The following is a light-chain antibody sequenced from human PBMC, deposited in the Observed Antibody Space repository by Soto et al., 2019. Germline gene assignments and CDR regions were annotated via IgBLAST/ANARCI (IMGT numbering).Light chain of an antibody. V-gene: IGKV3-20*01. Sequence: SPGERATLSCRASQSVSSSYLAWYQQKPGQAPRLLIYGASSRATGIPDRFSGSGSGTDFTLTISRLEPEDFAVYYCQQYGSSPLTFGGGTKVDIK. J-gene: IGKJ4*01. CDR3: QQYGSSPLT. CDR2: GAS. CDR1: QSVSSSY.